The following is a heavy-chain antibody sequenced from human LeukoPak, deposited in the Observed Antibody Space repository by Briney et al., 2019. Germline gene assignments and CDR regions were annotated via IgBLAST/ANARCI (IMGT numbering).Heavy chain of an antibody. Sequence: GGSLRLSCAAAGFTFSNAWMSWVRQAPGKGLEWVGRIKRKSDGGTPDSAAPVKGRFTISRDDSKDTLYLQMNNLKTEDTAVYYCATDLGVYYSGSGTYWGSLDYWGQGTVVTVSS. CDR2: IKRKSDGGTP. D-gene: IGHD3-10*01. J-gene: IGHJ4*02. V-gene: IGHV3-15*01. CDR1: GFTFSNAW. CDR3: ATDLGVYYSGSGTYWGSLDY.